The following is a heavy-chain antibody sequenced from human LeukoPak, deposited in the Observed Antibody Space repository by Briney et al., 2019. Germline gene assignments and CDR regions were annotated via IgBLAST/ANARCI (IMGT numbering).Heavy chain of an antibody. CDR1: GFTFSTYA. J-gene: IGHJ4*02. V-gene: IGHV3-23*01. Sequence: GGSLRLPCAASGFTFSTYAMSWVRRAPGKGLEWVSSVSTSGGDTYNADSVKGRFTISRDNSKNTLYLQMNSLRAEDTAVYYCGKGRTGYSYGYGIDSWGQGTLVTVSS. D-gene: IGHD5-18*01. CDR2: VSTSGGDT. CDR3: GKGRTGYSYGYGIDS.